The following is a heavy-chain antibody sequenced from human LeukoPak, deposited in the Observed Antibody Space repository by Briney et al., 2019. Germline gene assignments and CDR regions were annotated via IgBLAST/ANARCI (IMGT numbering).Heavy chain of an antibody. D-gene: IGHD1-26*01. CDR3: ARPPLGATTMFWFDP. V-gene: IGHV1-18*04. CDR2: ISAYNGNT. Sequence: ASVKVSCKASGYTFTGYYMHWVRQAPGQGLEWMGWISAYNGNTNYAQKLQGRVTMTTDTSTSTAYMELRSLRSDDTAVYYCARPPLGATTMFWFDPWGQGTLVTVSS. J-gene: IGHJ5*02. CDR1: GYTFTGYY.